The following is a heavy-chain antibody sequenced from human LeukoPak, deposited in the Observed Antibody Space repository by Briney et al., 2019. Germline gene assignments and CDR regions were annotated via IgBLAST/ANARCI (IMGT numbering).Heavy chain of an antibody. V-gene: IGHV4-59*12. CDR2: IYYSGST. Sequence: SETLSLTCTVSGGSFSTYYWTWIRQPPGKGLEWIGYIYYSGSTNYNPSLKSRVTISVDTSKTQFSLKLSSVTAADTAVYYCARVVYSGSRGYFDYWGQGTLVTVSS. J-gene: IGHJ4*02. CDR1: GGSFSTYY. D-gene: IGHD3-10*01. CDR3: ARVVYSGSRGYFDY.